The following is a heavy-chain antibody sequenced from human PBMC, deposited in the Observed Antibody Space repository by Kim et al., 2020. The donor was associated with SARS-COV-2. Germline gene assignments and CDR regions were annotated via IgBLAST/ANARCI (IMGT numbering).Heavy chain of an antibody. CDR1: GFIFSNNG. Sequence: GGSLRLSCAASGFIFSNNGMHWVRQAPGKGLEWVSGISDNRDTTFYADSVKGRFTISRDNSNNTVDLQMNSLRAEDTAVYYCAKDLQQLGKVDTWGQGTLGTVSP. CDR3: AKDLQQLGKVDT. CDR2: ISDNRDTT. D-gene: IGHD6-13*01. J-gene: IGHJ5*02. V-gene: IGHV3-23*01.